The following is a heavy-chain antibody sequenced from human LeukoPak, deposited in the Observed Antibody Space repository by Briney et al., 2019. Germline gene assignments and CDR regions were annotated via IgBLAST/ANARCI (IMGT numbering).Heavy chain of an antibody. V-gene: IGHV6-1*01. J-gene: IGHJ4*02. CDR2: TYYRSKWSN. CDR1: GDSVSSNTAT. CDR3: TRDFDY. Sequence: SQTLSLTCTISGDSVSSNTATWNWIRQSPSGGLEWLGRTYYRSKWSNDYAESVKSRISINPDTSKNQFSLQMKSVTPEDTVIYFCTRDFDYWGQGTLVTVSS.